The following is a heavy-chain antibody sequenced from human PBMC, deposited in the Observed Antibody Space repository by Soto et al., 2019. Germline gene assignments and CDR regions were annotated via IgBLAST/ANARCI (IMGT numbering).Heavy chain of an antibody. CDR1: GGSISSYY. V-gene: IGHV4-59*01. J-gene: IGHJ3*02. D-gene: IGHD1-1*01. CDR2: IYYSGST. Sequence: QVQLQESGPGLVKPSETLSLTCTVSGGSISSYYWSWIRQPPGKGLEWIGYIYYSGSTNYNTSLKSRVPISVDTSKKQFSLKLSSLSAADTAVYYCARELDRFDSWGQGTMVTVSS. CDR3: ARELDRFDS.